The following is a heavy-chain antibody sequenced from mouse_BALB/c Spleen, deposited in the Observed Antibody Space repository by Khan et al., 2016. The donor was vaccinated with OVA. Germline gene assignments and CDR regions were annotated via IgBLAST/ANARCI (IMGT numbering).Heavy chain of an antibody. V-gene: IGHV2-6*02. D-gene: IGHD2-14*01. J-gene: IGHJ4*01. CDR2: IWSDGYT. Sequence: VQLQESGPGLVAPSQSLSITCTVSGFSLTNYAVHWIRQPPGKGLEWLVVIWSDGYTTYNSTLKSRLSIDKDNSESQVFLKMNSLQTDDTAIYYCARYRFGYAIDYWGQGTSVTVSS. CDR3: ARYRFGYAIDY. CDR1: GFSLTNYA.